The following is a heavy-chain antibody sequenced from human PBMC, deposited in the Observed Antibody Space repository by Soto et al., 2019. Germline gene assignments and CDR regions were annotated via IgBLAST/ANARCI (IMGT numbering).Heavy chain of an antibody. Sequence: PGGSLRLSCAASGFTFSSYWMHWVRQAPGKGLVWVSRINSDGSSTSYADSVKGRFTVSRDNAKNTLYLQMNSLRAADTAVYYCRLVRKDRARYYYSMDVWGQGTTVTVSS. V-gene: IGHV3-74*01. D-gene: IGHD6-19*01. CDR1: GFTFSSYW. CDR2: INSDGSST. CDR3: RLVRKDRARYYYSMDV. J-gene: IGHJ6*02.